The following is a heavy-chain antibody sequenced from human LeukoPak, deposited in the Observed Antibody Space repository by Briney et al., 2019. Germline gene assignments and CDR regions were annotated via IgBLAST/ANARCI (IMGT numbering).Heavy chain of an antibody. V-gene: IGHV3-23*01. Sequence: GGSLRLSCAASGFTFSSYAMSWVRQAPGKGLEWVSAISGSGGSTYYADSVKGRFTISRDNSKNTLYLQMNSLRAEDTAVYYCARSRTKAVAGSTFDYWGQGTLVTVSS. CDR3: ARSRTKAVAGSTFDY. J-gene: IGHJ4*02. CDR2: ISGSGGST. D-gene: IGHD6-19*01. CDR1: GFTFSSYA.